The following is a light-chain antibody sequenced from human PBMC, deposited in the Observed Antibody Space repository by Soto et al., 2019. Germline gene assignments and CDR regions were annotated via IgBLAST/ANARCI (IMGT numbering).Light chain of an antibody. V-gene: IGLV2-14*01. Sequence: QSVLTQPASVSGSPGQSITISCTGTSSDVGGYNYVSWYQQHPGKAPKLMIYDVSNRPSGVSNRFSGSKSGNTASLTISGLQAEDEADYYCSSYTSSSTLXVFXTGTKVTVL. CDR1: SSDVGGYNY. J-gene: IGLJ1*01. CDR3: SSYTSSSTLXV. CDR2: DVS.